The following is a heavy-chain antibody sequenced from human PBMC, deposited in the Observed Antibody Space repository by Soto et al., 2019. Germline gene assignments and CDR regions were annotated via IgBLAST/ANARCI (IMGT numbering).Heavy chain of an antibody. CDR2: ISSSSSYI. V-gene: IGHV3-21*01. D-gene: IGHD3-22*01. Sequence: PGGSLRLSCAASGFTFSSYSVNWVRQAPGKGLEWVSSISSSSSYIYYADSVKGRFTISRDNAKNSLYLQMNSLRAEDTAVYYCAREAYYYDSSGLSHWGQGTLVTVSS. J-gene: IGHJ4*02. CDR1: GFTFSSYS. CDR3: AREAYYYDSSGLSH.